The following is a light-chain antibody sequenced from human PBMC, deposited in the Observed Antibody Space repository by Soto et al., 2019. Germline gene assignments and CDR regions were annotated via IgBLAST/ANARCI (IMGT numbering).Light chain of an antibody. Sequence: EIVLTQSPGTLSLSPGEGATLSCRASQSVSSSYLAWYQQKFGQAPRLLIYGASNRATGIPDRFSGSGSGTDFTLTSSRLEPEDFAVYYCQQQDTLPRTFGQGTKVEI. CDR1: QSVSSSY. J-gene: IGKJ1*01. CDR3: QQQDTLPRT. V-gene: IGKV3-20*01. CDR2: GAS.